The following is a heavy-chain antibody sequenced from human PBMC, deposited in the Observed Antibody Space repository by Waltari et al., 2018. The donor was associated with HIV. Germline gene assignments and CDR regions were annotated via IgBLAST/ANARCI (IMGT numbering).Heavy chain of an antibody. J-gene: IGHJ4*02. V-gene: IGHV1-69*15. D-gene: IGHD6-19*01. CDR1: GGTFTSYA. CDR2: IIPSFGST. Sequence: QVHLVQSGAEVKKPGSSVKVSCKASGGTFTSYAINWVRQAPGQGLEWMGRIIPSFGSTNYAQKFQGRVTITADESTSTAFMELSSLRSEDTAVYYCARSEGRAVAGYYFDYWGQGTLVTVSS. CDR3: ARSEGRAVAGYYFDY.